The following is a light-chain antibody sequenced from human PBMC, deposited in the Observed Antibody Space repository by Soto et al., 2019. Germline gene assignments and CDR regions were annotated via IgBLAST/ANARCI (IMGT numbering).Light chain of an antibody. CDR3: QEYGSSGT. J-gene: IGKJ1*01. CDR1: QSVSNNY. CDR2: GAS. V-gene: IGKV3-20*01. Sequence: DIVLTHSPGTLSLSPGERATLSCRASQSVSNNYLAWYQQKPGQAPRLLIYGASNRATGIPDRFSGSGSGTDLNLTISRLEPEDFAVYYCQEYGSSGTLGQGTKVDIK.